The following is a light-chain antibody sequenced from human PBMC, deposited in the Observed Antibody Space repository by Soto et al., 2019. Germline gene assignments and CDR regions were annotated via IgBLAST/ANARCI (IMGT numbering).Light chain of an antibody. V-gene: IGKV3-20*01. CDR1: QSVSISY. J-gene: IGKJ3*01. CDR3: QQYGSSPFT. CDR2: GAS. Sequence: EIVLTQSPGTLSLSPGERATLSCRASQSVSISYLAWYQQKLGQAPRLLIYGASSRATGIPDRFSGSGSGTDFTLTISRLEPEDFAVYYCQQYGSSPFTFGPGTKVDIK.